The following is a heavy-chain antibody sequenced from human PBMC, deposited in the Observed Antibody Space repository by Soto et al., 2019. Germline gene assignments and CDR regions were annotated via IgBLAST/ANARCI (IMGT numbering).Heavy chain of an antibody. D-gene: IGHD2-15*01. J-gene: IGHJ3*02. CDR2: IRSKANSYAT. V-gene: IGHV3-73*01. CDR3: TRHPGYCSGGSCTLGSGETLRAFDI. Sequence: GGSLRLSCAASGFTFCGSAMHWVRQASGKGLEWVGRIRSKANSYATAYAASVKGRFTISRDDSKNTAYLQMNSLKTEDTAVYYCTRHPGYCSGGSCTLGSGETLRAFDIWGQGTMVTVSS. CDR1: GFTFCGSA.